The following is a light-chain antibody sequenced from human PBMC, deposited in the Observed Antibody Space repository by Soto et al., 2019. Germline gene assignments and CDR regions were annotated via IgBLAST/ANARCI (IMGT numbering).Light chain of an antibody. CDR2: RND. CDR1: RSNIGSNY. Sequence: QSVLTQPPSASGTPGQRVTISCSGSRSNIGSNYVYWYQQFPGTAPKLLIYRNDQRPSGVPDRFSGSKSGTSASLAISGLRSEDEADYYCAAWDDSLSSHVVFGGGTKVTVL. V-gene: IGLV1-47*01. J-gene: IGLJ2*01. CDR3: AAWDDSLSSHVV.